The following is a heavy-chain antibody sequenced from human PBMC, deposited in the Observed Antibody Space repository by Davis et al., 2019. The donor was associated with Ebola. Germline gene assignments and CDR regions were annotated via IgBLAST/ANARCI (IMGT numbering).Heavy chain of an antibody. Sequence: GESLKISCAISGFTVSTNYMSWVRQAPGKGLEWVSVIYTGGDTYYADSVKGRFTISRDNSKNTLYLQMNGLRVEDTAIYYCAKDTSNIWFDIWGQGTMVTVSS. CDR3: AKDTSNIWFDI. CDR1: GFTVSTNY. V-gene: IGHV3-53*01. CDR2: IYTGGDT. D-gene: IGHD1-26*01. J-gene: IGHJ3*02.